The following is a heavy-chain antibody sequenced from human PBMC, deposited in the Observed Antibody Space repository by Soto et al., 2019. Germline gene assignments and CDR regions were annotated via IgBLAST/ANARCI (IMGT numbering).Heavy chain of an antibody. V-gene: IGHV3-30-3*01. CDR2: ISYDGSNK. D-gene: IGHD1-7*01. Sequence: QVQLVESGGGVVQPGRSLRLSCAASGFTFSYYDMYWVRQAPGEGLEWVAIISYDGSNKYYADSVKGRFTISRDNSKNTLFLQMNSLRAEDMAVYYCARDRLPYNLNYEVVTWGQGTLVTVSS. CDR3: ARDRLPYNLNYEVVT. CDR1: GFTFSYYD. J-gene: IGHJ5*02.